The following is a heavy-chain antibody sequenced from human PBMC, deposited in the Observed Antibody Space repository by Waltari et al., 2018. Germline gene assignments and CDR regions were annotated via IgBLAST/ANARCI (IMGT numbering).Heavy chain of an antibody. D-gene: IGHD6-13*01. CDR1: GGSISSYS. CDR3: ARGRLLSGFMAAAAFGWFDY. Sequence: QVQLQESGPGLVKPSETLSLPCTVSGGSISSYSWSWIRQPPGKGLEWIGYIYYSGSTNYNPSLKSRVTISVDTSKNQFSLKLSSVTAADKAVYYCARGRLLSGFMAAAAFGWFDYWGQGTLVTVSS. V-gene: IGHV4-59*01. CDR2: IYYSGST. J-gene: IGHJ4*02.